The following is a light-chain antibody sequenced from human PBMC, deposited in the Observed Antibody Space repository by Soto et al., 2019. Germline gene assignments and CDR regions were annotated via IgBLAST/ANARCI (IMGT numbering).Light chain of an antibody. V-gene: IGLV2-14*01. Sequence: QSALTQPASVSGSPGQSITISCTGTSSDIGSYNYVSWYQRHPGKVPKLMIYEVSYRPSGVSNRFSGSKSGNTASLTISGLQAEDEADYYCSSYVSSDTLVFGGGTKVTVL. CDR3: SSYVSSDTLV. CDR2: EVS. CDR1: SSDIGSYNY. J-gene: IGLJ3*02.